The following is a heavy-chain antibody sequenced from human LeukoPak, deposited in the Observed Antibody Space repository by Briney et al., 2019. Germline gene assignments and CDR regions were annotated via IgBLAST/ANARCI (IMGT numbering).Heavy chain of an antibody. Sequence: AGGSLRLSCAASGFTVSSNYMSWVRQAPGKGLEWVSVIYSGGSTYYADSVKGRFTISRDNSKNTLYLQMNSLRAEDTAVYYCATNTGRGGHYTYYFDYWGQGTLVTVSS. J-gene: IGHJ4*02. CDR2: IYSGGST. CDR3: ATNTGRGGHYTYYFDY. V-gene: IGHV3-53*01. CDR1: GFTVSSNY. D-gene: IGHD3-10*01.